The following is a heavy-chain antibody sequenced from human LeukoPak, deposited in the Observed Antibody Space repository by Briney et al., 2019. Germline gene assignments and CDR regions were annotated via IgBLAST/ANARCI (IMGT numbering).Heavy chain of an antibody. CDR3: ARGQLGTYNFWSGPYKTDNYYYMDV. D-gene: IGHD3-3*01. Sequence: SETLSLTCTVSGGSISSHYWSWIRQPPGKGLEWIGYIYYSGSTNYNPSLKSRVTISVDTSKNQFSLKLSPVTAADTAVYFCARGQLGTYNFWSGPYKTDNYYYMDVWGKGTTVTVSS. CDR1: GGSISSHY. V-gene: IGHV4-59*11. J-gene: IGHJ6*03. CDR2: IYYSGST.